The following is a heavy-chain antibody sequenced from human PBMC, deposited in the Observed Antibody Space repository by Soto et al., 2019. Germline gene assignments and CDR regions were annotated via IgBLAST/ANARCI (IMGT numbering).Heavy chain of an antibody. D-gene: IGHD2-21*01. CDR2: MSSDGGRI. J-gene: IGHJ4*02. V-gene: IGHV3-64D*06. CDR3: VKSRGGANHDFFD. CDR1: GFTFSSFS. Sequence: PEGSLRLSCSASGFTFSSFSMHWVRQSPGKGLEYVSHMSSDGGRIYYADSVKGRFTISRDNSKNMLYLQMSSLRPDDSAVYYCVKSRGGANHDFFDWGQGTQVTVSS.